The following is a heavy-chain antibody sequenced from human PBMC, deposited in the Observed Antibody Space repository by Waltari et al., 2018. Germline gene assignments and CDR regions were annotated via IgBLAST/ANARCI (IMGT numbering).Heavy chain of an antibody. J-gene: IGHJ4*02. Sequence: EVQLLESGGGLVQPGGSLRLSFAASGFTFISYAMSWVRQAPGKGLEWVAAISGSGGSTYYADSVKGRFTISRDNSKNTLYLQMNSLRAEDTAVYYCFSLYSSSAHWGQGTLVTVSS. D-gene: IGHD6-6*01. V-gene: IGHV3-23*01. CDR2: ISGSGGST. CDR3: FSLYSSSAH. CDR1: GFTFISYA.